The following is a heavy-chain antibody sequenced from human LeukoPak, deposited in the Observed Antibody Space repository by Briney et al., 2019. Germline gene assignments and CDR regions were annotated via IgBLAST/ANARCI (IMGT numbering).Heavy chain of an antibody. CDR2: IYSGGST. V-gene: IGHV3-53*05. CDR1: GFTVSSNY. J-gene: IGHJ6*02. CDR3: AKDRAGDYALDV. D-gene: IGHD4-17*01. Sequence: GGSLRLSCAASGFTVSSNYMSWVRQAPGKGLEWVSVIYSGGSTYYADSVKGRFTISRDNSKNTLYLQMNSLRAEDTAVYYCAKDRAGDYALDVWGQGTTVTVSS.